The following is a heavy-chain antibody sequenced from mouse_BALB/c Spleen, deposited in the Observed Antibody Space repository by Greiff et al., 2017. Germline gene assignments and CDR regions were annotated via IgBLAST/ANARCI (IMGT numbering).Heavy chain of an antibody. CDR1: GFTFSNYW. Sequence: EVQLVESGGGLVQPGGSMKLSCVASGFTFSNYWMNWVRQSPEKGLEWVAEIRLKSNNYATHYAESVKGRFTISRDDSKSSVYLQMNNLRAEDTGIYYCTSLGLRYAMDYWGQGTSVTVSS. J-gene: IGHJ4*01. CDR2: IRLKSNNYAT. D-gene: IGHD3-1*01. V-gene: IGHV6-6*02. CDR3: TSLGLRYAMDY.